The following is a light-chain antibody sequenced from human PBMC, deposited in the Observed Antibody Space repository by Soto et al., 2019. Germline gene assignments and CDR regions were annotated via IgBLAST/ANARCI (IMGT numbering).Light chain of an antibody. CDR1: QRVCSSC. CDR2: GAS. Sequence: EIVLTQSPGTLSLSPGERATLSCRASQRVCSSCLAWYQQKPGQPPRLLIYGASSRATAIPDTFSGSGSGTDFTLTISRLEPEDFAMYYCQQFGSSPPTFGQGTKVDIK. J-gene: IGKJ1*01. V-gene: IGKV3-20*01. CDR3: QQFGSSPPT.